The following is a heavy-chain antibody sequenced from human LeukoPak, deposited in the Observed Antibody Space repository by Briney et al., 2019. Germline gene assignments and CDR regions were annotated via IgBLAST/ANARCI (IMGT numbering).Heavy chain of an antibody. D-gene: IGHD5-12*01. CDR3: AKDWSLGYGCLDY. J-gene: IGHJ4*02. Sequence: LAGGSLRLSCAASGFTFSKFGMHWVRQTPGKGLEWVALVWNDGSKNYYADSVKGRFTISRDNSKDTLYLLLNSLRAEDTAVYYCAKDWSLGYGCLDYWGQETLVTVSS. V-gene: IGHV3-33*06. CDR1: GFTFSKFG. CDR2: VWNDGSKN.